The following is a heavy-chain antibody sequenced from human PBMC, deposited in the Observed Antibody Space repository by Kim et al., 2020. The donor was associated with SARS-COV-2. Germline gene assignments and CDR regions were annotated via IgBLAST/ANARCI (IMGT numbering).Heavy chain of an antibody. CDR2: IVVGSGNT. Sequence: SVKVSCKASGFTFTSSAMQWVRQARGQRLERIGWIVVGSGNTNYAQKFQERVTITRDMSTSTAYMELSSLRSEDTAVYYCAAYVLRYFDWLLSQPYYYYGMDVWGQGTTVTVSS. V-gene: IGHV1-58*02. CDR3: AAYVLRYFDWLLSQPYYYYGMDV. CDR1: GFTFTSSA. D-gene: IGHD3-9*01. J-gene: IGHJ6*02.